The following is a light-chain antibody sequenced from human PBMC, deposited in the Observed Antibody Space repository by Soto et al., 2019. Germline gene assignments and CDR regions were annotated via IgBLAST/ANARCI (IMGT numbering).Light chain of an antibody. Sequence: QSALTQPTSVSGSPGQSITISCTGNGHDIGAYNYVSWYQQHPGKAPRLLINGVRNRPPGISSRFSDSKSGLTASLTISGLQAEDEADYYFSSFTTSRFYVFGPGTKVTVL. V-gene: IGLV2-14*01. CDR3: SSFTTSRFYV. CDR2: GVR. CDR1: GHDIGAYNY. J-gene: IGLJ1*01.